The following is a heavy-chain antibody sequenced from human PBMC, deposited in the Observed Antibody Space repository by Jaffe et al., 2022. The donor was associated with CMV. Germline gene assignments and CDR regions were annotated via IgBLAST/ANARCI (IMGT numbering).Heavy chain of an antibody. CDR3: ARDGIEYGDDILTGWLSYYMDV. J-gene: IGHJ6*03. V-gene: IGHV3-33*08. Sequence: QVQLVESGGGVVQPGRSLRLSCAASGFTFSSYGMHWVRQAPGKGLEWVAVIWYDGSNKYYADSVKGRFTISRDNSKNTLYLQMNSLRAEDTAVYYCARDGIEYGDDILTGWLSYYMDVWGKGTTVTVSS. CDR1: GFTFSSYG. D-gene: IGHD3-9*01. CDR2: IWYDGSNK.